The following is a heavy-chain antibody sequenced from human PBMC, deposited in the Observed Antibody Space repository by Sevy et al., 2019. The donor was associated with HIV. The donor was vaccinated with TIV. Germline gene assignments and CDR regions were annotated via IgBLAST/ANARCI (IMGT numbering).Heavy chain of an antibody. CDR3: ARSHLNVDRLLLD. J-gene: IGHJ4*02. CDR2: ISGYNDNT. CDR1: GYTFTNYG. D-gene: IGHD2-15*01. V-gene: IGHV1-18*01. Sequence: ASVKVSCKASGYTFTNYGISWVRQAPGQGLEWMGWISGYNDNTNYAQKFQGRVTLTTDTSTSTAYMELRSLTSDDTAVYYCARSHLNVDRLLLDWGQGTLVTVSS.